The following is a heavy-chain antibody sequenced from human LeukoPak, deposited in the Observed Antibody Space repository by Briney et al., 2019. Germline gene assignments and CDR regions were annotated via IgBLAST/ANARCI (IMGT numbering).Heavy chain of an antibody. Sequence: SETLSLTCTVSGGSISSYYWSWIRQPPGKGLEWIGYIYYSGSTNYNPSLRSRVTISVDTSKNQFSLKLSSVTAADTAVYYCARGRIAVAGTKNYFDYWGQGTLVTVSS. CDR3: ARGRIAVAGTKNYFDY. V-gene: IGHV4-59*01. CDR2: IYYSGST. J-gene: IGHJ4*02. CDR1: GGSISSYY. D-gene: IGHD6-19*01.